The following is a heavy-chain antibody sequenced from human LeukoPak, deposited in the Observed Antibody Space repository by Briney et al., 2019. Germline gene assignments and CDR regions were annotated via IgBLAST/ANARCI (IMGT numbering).Heavy chain of an antibody. V-gene: IGHV4-59*01. Sequence: ASETLSLTCTVSGGSIRNYYWSWIRQPPGKGLEWVGYIYYSGSTNYNPSLKSRVTISVDTSKNQFSLKVSSVTAADTAVYYCARDPSPSVSAAATRYFDYWGQGTLVTVSS. CDR2: IYYSGST. CDR3: ARDPSPSVSAAATRYFDY. J-gene: IGHJ4*02. D-gene: IGHD6-13*01. CDR1: GGSIRNYY.